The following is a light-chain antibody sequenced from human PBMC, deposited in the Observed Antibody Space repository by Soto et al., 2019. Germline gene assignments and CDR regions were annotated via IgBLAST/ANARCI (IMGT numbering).Light chain of an antibody. J-gene: IGKJ1*01. Sequence: DLQFTHFLPFLSASVGFRVTITFRASQGISSYLAWYQQKPGKAPKLLIYDASSLESGVPSRFSGSGSGTEFTLTISRLQPDDFATYHCQQYNSYLWTFGQGTKVDI. V-gene: IGKV1-5*01. CDR2: DAS. CDR3: QQYNSYLWT. CDR1: QGISSY.